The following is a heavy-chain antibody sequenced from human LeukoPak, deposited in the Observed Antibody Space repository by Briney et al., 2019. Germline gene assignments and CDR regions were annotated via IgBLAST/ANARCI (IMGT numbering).Heavy chain of an antibody. V-gene: IGHV3-23*01. D-gene: IGHD6-19*01. CDR3: AKDRYSSPRYFDY. J-gene: IGHJ4*02. Sequence: PGGSLRLSCAASGFTFSSYAMSWVRQAPGEGLQWVSGISGSGSSTYYADSVRGRFTISRDNSKNTLYLQMNSLRAEDTALYHCAKDRYSSPRYFDYWGQGTLVTVSS. CDR1: GFTFSSYA. CDR2: ISGSGSST.